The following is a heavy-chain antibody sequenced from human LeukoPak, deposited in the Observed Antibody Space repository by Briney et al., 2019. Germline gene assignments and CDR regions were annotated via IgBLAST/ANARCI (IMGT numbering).Heavy chain of an antibody. CDR3: ARVGATGGAFDI. J-gene: IGHJ3*02. Sequence: GGSLRLSSAASGFTFSSYAMSWVRQAPGKGLEWVSAISGSGAGTYYPGSVKGRFTISRENAKNSLYLQMNSLRAGDTAVYYCARVGATGGAFDIWGQGTMVTVSS. D-gene: IGHD1-26*01. V-gene: IGHV3-23*01. CDR2: ISGSGAGT. CDR1: GFTFSSYA.